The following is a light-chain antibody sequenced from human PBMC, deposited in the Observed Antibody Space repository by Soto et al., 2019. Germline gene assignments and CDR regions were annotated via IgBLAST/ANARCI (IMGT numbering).Light chain of an antibody. CDR2: DAS. J-gene: IGKJ2*01. Sequence: EIVLTQSPATLSLSPGERATLSCRASQSVSSYLAWYQQKPGQAPRLLIYDASNRATGIPARFSGSGSGTDFTLTISSLEPEDFAVYYCQQRSNWPRGYTFRQGTKLEIK. CDR1: QSVSSY. V-gene: IGKV3-11*01. CDR3: QQRSNWPRGYT.